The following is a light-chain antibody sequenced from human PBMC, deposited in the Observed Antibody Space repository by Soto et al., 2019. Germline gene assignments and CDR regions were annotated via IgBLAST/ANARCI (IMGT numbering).Light chain of an antibody. V-gene: IGLV1-40*01. CDR3: QSYDTSLSGLWV. CDR1: SSNIGAGYD. CDR2: GNS. J-gene: IGLJ1*01. Sequence: QSVLTQPPSVSGAPGQRVTISCTGSSSNIGAGYDVHWYQQLPGTAPKLLIYGNSNRPSGVPDRFSASKSGTSASLAITGLQAEDEADYYCQSYDTSLSGLWVFGTGTKLTVL.